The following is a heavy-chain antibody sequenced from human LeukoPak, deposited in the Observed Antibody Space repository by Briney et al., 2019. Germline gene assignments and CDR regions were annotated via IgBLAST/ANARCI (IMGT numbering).Heavy chain of an antibody. CDR1: GGSISSSY. V-gene: IGHV4-59*01. Sequence: PSETLSLTCTVSGGSISSSYWSWIRQPPGQGLEWIGYISYSGSTNYNPSLKSRVTISVDMSKNQFSLKLSSVTAADTAVYYCATSRGYGGYGVDVWGQGTMVTVS. CDR2: ISYSGST. J-gene: IGHJ6*02. CDR3: ATSRGYGGYGVDV. D-gene: IGHD4-23*01.